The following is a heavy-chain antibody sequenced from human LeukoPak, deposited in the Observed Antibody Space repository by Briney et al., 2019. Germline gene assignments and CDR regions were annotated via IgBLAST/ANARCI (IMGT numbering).Heavy chain of an antibody. J-gene: IGHJ6*03. Sequence: SETLSLTCTVSGGSIRSYWSWIRQPAGKGLEWIGRIYGSGSTDYNPSLKSRVTMSIDTSKNQFSLNLISVTAADTAVYYCARTNRYCSSTSCYAESYYYYMDVWGKGTTVTISS. D-gene: IGHD2-2*01. CDR2: IYGSGST. V-gene: IGHV4-4*07. CDR3: ARTNRYCSSTSCYAESYYYYMDV. CDR1: GGSIRSY.